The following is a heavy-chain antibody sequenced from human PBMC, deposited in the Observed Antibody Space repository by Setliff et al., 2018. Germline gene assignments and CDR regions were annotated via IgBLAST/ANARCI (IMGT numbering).Heavy chain of an antibody. CDR3: ARRQGANWGSDYYYGMDV. D-gene: IGHD7-27*01. V-gene: IGHV5-51*01. Sequence: GESLKISCKGSGYSFTSYWIGWVRQMPGKGLEWMGIIYPGDSDARYSPSFQGQVTISADKSISTAYLQWSSLKASDTAMYYCARRQGANWGSDYYYGMDVWGQGTTVTVSS. CDR1: GYSFTSYW. CDR2: IYPGDSDA. J-gene: IGHJ6*02.